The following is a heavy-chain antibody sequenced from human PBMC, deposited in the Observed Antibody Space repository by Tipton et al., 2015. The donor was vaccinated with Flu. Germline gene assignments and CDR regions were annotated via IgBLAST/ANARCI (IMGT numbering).Heavy chain of an antibody. D-gene: IGHD4-23*01. CDR3: ASSYYGGNFFLDY. CDR1: GYSISSGYY. Sequence: TLSLTCTVSGYSISSGYYWGWIRQPPGKGLEWIGSIYHSGSTYYNPSLKSQVTISVDTSKNQFSLKLSSVTAADTAVYYCASSYYGGNFFLDYWGQGTLVTVSS. V-gene: IGHV4-38-2*02. J-gene: IGHJ4*02. CDR2: IYHSGST.